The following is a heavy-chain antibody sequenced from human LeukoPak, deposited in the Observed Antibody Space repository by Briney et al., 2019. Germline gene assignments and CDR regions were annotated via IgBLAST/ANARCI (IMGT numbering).Heavy chain of an antibody. V-gene: IGHV3-23*01. CDR2: IRSNGDTA. CDR1: GFTFSRIA. D-gene: IGHD1-1*01. Sequence: GGSLRLSCAASGFTFSRIAMTWVRQAPGKGLEWVSTIRSNGDTAYNADSVRGRFAISRDNSKNALSLQMNSLRVEDTAIYHCAKGQELDDGVFDSWGQGTLVTVSS. CDR3: AKGQELDDGVFDS. J-gene: IGHJ4*02.